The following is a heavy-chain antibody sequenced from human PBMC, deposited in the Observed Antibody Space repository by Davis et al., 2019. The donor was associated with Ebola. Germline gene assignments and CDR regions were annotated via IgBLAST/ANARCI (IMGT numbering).Heavy chain of an antibody. CDR3: ARAVTMVLPSGWFDP. CDR2: ISTYNGYT. D-gene: IGHD3-10*01. Sequence: AASVKVSCKASGYTFTSYGISWVRQAPGQGLEWMGWISTYNGYTNYAQNLQGRVTMTTDTSTSTVYMELRRLRSDDTAVYYCARAVTMVLPSGWFDPWGQGTLVTVSS. J-gene: IGHJ5*02. CDR1: GYTFTSYG. V-gene: IGHV1-18*01.